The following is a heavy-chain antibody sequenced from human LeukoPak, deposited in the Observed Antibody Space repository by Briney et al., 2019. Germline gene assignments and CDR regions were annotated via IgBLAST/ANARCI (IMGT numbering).Heavy chain of an antibody. CDR1: GFTFSNYW. V-gene: IGHV3-74*01. J-gene: IGHJ4*02. CDR2: IKTDGSST. CDR3: ARDFMYSITCAGC. Sequence: QPGGSLRLSCAASGFTFSNYWMHWVRQVPGKGLMWVSRIKTDGSSTSYADSVKGRFTISRDNAKNTLYLQMNSLRVEDTAVYYRARDFMYSITCAGCWGQGTLVTVSS. D-gene: IGHD6-13*01.